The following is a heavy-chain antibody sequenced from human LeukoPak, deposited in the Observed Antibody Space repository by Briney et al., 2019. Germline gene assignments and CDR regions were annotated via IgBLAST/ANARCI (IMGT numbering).Heavy chain of an antibody. J-gene: IGHJ5*02. CDR2: ISSSSSYI. CDR1: GFTFSDAY. D-gene: IGHD4-23*01. CDR3: ASPDPEDYGGNSGENWFDP. V-gene: IGHV3-21*01. Sequence: GGSLRLSCAASGFTFSDAYMNWVRQAPGKGLEWVSSISSSSSYIYYADSVKGRFTISRDNAKNSLYLQMNSLRAEDTAVYYCASPDPEDYGGNSGENWFDPWGQGTLVTVSS.